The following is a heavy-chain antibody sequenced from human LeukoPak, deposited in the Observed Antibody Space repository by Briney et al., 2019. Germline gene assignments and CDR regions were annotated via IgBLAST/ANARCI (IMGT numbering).Heavy chain of an antibody. V-gene: IGHV1-69*04. Sequence: SVKVSCKTSGGTFTSSAITCVREAPGQGLEWMGRIIPVLNITTYAQKFQGRVTITADTSTSTVYMELSSLRSEETAVYYCAKDQGLTAPPPYGLDVWGQGTTVIVTS. D-gene: IGHD5-18*01. CDR1: GGTFTSSA. CDR3: AKDQGLTAPPPYGLDV. CDR2: IIPVLNIT. J-gene: IGHJ6*02.